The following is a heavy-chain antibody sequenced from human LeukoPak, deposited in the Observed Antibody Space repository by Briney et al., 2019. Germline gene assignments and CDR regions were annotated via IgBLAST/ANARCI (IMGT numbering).Heavy chain of an antibody. D-gene: IGHD2-15*01. CDR1: GYSISSGYY. CDR2: IYHSGST. CDR3: ARCVGDASDI. V-gene: IGHV4-38-2*02. J-gene: IGHJ3*02. Sequence: SETLSLTCTVSGYSISSGYYWGWIRQPPGKGLEWIGSIYHSGSTYYNPSLKSRVTISVDTSKNQFSLKLSSVTAADTAVCYCARCVGDASDIWGQGTMVTVSS.